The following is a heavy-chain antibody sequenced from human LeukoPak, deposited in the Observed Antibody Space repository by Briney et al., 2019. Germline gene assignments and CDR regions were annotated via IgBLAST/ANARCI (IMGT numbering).Heavy chain of an antibody. CDR3: ASGGEIRSRVVVPARFDY. CDR1: GGTFSSYA. Sequence: ASVKVSCKASGGTFSSYAISWVRQAPGQGLEWMGGIIPIFGTANYAQKFQGRVTITADESTSTAYMELSSLRSEDTAVYYCASGGEIRSRVVVPARFDYWGQGTLVTVSS. J-gene: IGHJ4*02. CDR2: IIPIFGTA. D-gene: IGHD2-2*01. V-gene: IGHV1-69*13.